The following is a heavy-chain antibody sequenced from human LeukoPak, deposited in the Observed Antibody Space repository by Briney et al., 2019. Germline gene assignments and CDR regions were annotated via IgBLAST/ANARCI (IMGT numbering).Heavy chain of an antibody. D-gene: IGHD3-22*01. CDR1: GYTFTSYG. CDR3: ARGPYYYDSSGYSYYFDY. Sequence: ASVKVSFKASGYTFTSYGISWVRQAPGQGLEWMGWMNPNSGNTGYAQKFQGRVTITRNTSISTAYMELSSLRSEDTAVYYCARGPYYYDSSGYSYYFDYWGQGTLVTVSS. V-gene: IGHV1-8*03. CDR2: MNPNSGNT. J-gene: IGHJ4*02.